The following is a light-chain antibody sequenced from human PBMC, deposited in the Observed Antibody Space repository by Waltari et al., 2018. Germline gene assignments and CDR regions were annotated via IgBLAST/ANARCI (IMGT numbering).Light chain of an antibody. CDR1: TPNIGSNT. V-gene: IGLV1-44*01. CDR3: AVWDDSLSGPG. CDR2: TNN. J-gene: IGLJ3*02. Sequence: QSVLTQPPSPSGTPGQRVTISCSGSTPNIGSNTVNWYQHLSGTAPKLLIYTNNQRPSGVPDRFSGSKSGTSASLAISGLQSEDEADYYCAVWDDSLSGPGFGGGTKVTVL.